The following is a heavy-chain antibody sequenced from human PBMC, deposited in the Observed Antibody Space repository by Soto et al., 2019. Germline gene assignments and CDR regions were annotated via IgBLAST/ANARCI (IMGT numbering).Heavy chain of an antibody. V-gene: IGHV4-39*01. CDR3: ARQKRYYYDSSGYPDH. Sequence: PSETLSLTCTVSGGSVSNSGFYWGWIRQPPGKGLEWIAAIYYTGSTFYNPFLKSRVTVSVDTSKNQVSLNLSSVTAADTAIYYCARQKRYYYDSSGYPDHWGQGTLVTVSS. D-gene: IGHD3-22*01. CDR1: GGSVSNSGFY. CDR2: IYYTGST. J-gene: IGHJ4*02.